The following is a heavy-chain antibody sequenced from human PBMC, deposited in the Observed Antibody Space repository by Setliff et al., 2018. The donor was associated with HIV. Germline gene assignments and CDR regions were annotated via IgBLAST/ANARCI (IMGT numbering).Heavy chain of an antibody. V-gene: IGHV1-69*05. CDR3: ARVYCSGYPDDAFDI. Sequence: VASVKVSCKASGGSFSSYAISWVRQAPGQGLEWMGGIIPIFGTAKYAQKFQGRVTITTDESTSTAYMELSSLGSEDTAVYYCARVYCSGYPDDAFDIWGQGTMVTVSS. D-gene: IGHD2-15*01. CDR1: GGSFSSYA. J-gene: IGHJ3*02. CDR2: IIPIFGTA.